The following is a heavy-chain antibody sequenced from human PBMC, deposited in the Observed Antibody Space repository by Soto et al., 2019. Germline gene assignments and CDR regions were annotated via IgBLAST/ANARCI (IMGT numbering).Heavy chain of an antibody. Sequence: QKQLVQSGPEVKKPGTSVKVSCKASGFTFTSSAVQWVRQARGQRLERIGWIVVGSGNTKYAQKFQERVTITRDMSTSTAYMELSSLRSEDTAVYYCAAARFSSYYDSSGYNYWGQGTLVTVSS. D-gene: IGHD3-22*01. J-gene: IGHJ4*02. CDR3: AAARFSSYYDSSGYNY. CDR1: GFTFTSSA. V-gene: IGHV1-58*01. CDR2: IVVGSGNT.